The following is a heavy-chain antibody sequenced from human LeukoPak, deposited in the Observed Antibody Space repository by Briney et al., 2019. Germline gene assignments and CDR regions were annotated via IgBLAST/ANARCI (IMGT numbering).Heavy chain of an antibody. CDR1: GYSISSGYY. V-gene: IGHV4-38-2*02. Sequence: PSETLSLTCTVSGYSISSGYYWGWIRQPPGKGLEWIGSIYHSGSTYYNPSLKSRVTISVDTSKNQFSLKLSSVTAADTAVYYCARGPTRAIGFDIWGQGTTVTVS. CDR3: ARGPTRAIGFDI. CDR2: IYHSGST. J-gene: IGHJ3*02.